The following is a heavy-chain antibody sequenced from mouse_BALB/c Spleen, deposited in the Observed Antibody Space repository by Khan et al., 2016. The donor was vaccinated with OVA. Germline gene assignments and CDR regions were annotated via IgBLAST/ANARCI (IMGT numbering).Heavy chain of an antibody. CDR1: GYTFTDYV. J-gene: IGHJ3*01. Sequence: VQLKQSGPELVKPGASVKMSCKASGYTFTDYVMNWVKQRNGQGLEWIGQIYPGSDSTYYNEKFKGKATLTADRSSSTAYMPLSNLTSEDSAVYCGGRGGWDGFAYWGQGTLVTVSA. CDR2: IYPGSDST. CDR3: GRGGWDGFAY. D-gene: IGHD4-1*01. V-gene: IGHV1-77*01.